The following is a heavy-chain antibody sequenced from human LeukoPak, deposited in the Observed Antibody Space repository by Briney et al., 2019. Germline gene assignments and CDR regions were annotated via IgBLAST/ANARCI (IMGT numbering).Heavy chain of an antibody. CDR3: ARSGSYQSDYFDY. Sequence: PSETLSLTCAVYGGSFSGYYWSWIRQPPGKGLEWIGEINHSGSTNYNPSLKSRVTISVDTSKNQFSLKLSSVTAADTAVYYCARSGSYQSDYFDYWGQGTLVTVSS. J-gene: IGHJ4*02. V-gene: IGHV4-34*01. CDR2: INHSGST. D-gene: IGHD1-26*01. CDR1: GGSFSGYY.